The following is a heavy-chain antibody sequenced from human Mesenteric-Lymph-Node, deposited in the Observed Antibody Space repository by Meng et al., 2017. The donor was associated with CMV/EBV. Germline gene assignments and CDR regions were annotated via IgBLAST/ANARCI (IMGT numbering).Heavy chain of an antibody. J-gene: IGHJ6*02. D-gene: IGHD1-7*01. V-gene: IGHV3-48*03. CDR3: ARDYWTGTTQRAFASPPLEYYAMDV. CDR1: GFSFSSYE. CDR2: ISSSGSTT. Sequence: GGSLRLSCAASGFSFSSYEMNWVRQAPGKGLEWVSYISSSGSTTYYGDSVKGRFTISRDNAKNSLYLQMNSLGAEDTAVYYCARDYWTGTTQRAFASPPLEYYAMDVWGQGTTVTVSS.